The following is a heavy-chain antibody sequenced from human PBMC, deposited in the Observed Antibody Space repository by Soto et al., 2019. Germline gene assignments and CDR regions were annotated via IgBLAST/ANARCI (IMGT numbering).Heavy chain of an antibody. CDR2: IYHSGGT. Sequence: LSLTFSVSACSISSDGFYWNWIRQPPGRGLEWIGYIYHSGGTYSSPSLRSRVTISVDTSKNQFTLKLSSVTAADTAVYFCARDRGGYGVFDYWGQGTLVTVSS. CDR1: ACSISSDGFY. CDR3: ARDRGGYGVFDY. D-gene: IGHD5-12*01. V-gene: IGHV4-31*03. J-gene: IGHJ4*02.